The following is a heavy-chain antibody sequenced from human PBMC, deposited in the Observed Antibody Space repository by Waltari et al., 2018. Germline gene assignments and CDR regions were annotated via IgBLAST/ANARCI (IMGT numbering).Heavy chain of an antibody. V-gene: IGHV1-2*06. CDR1: GYTFTGYY. J-gene: IGHJ4*02. Sequence: QVQLVQSGAEVKKPGASVKVSCKASGYTFTGYYMNWVRQAPGQGLEWMGRINPNSGGTNYVQKFQGRVTMTRDTSISTAYMELSRLRSDDTAVYYCASVEVYSSSSEVGYWGQGTLVTVSS. D-gene: IGHD6-6*01. CDR3: ASVEVYSSSSEVGY. CDR2: INPNSGGT.